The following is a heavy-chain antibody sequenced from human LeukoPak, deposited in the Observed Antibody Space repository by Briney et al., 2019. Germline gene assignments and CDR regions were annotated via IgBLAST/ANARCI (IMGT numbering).Heavy chain of an antibody. Sequence: GGSLRLSCAASGFTVSSNYMSWVRQAPGKGLEWVSVIYSGGSTYYADSVKGRFTISRDNSKNTRYLQMKSLRAEDTAVYYCARELYYDYVWGTYRDYWGQGTLVTVSS. J-gene: IGHJ4*02. CDR3: ARELYYDYVWGTYRDY. V-gene: IGHV3-53*01. D-gene: IGHD3-16*01. CDR2: IYSGGST. CDR1: GFTVSSNY.